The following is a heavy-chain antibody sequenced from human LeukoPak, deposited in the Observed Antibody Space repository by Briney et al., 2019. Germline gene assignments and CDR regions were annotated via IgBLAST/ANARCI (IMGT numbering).Heavy chain of an antibody. Sequence: GASVKVSCKASGYTFTSYYMHWVRQAPGQGLEWMGIINPSGGSTSYAQKFQGRVTMTRDTSTSTVYMELSSLRSEDTAAYYCARDKSGHYYDSSGQLDYWGQGTLVTVSS. V-gene: IGHV1-46*01. D-gene: IGHD3-22*01. CDR2: INPSGGST. J-gene: IGHJ4*02. CDR3: ARDKSGHYYDSSGQLDY. CDR1: GYTFTSYY.